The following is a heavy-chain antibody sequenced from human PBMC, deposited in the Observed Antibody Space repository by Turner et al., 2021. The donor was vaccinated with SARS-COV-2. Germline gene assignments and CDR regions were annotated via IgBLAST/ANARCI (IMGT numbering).Heavy chain of an antibody. CDR2: INPNSGGT. CDR3: ARSRYTYGSYYYYGMDV. D-gene: IGHD5-18*01. CDR1: GYTFTGYY. Sequence: QVQLVQSGAEVKKPGASVKVSCKASGYTFTGYYMHWVRQAPGQGLEWMGWINPNSGGTNYAQKFRGRVTMTWDTSISTAYMELSRLRSDDTAVYYCARSRYTYGSYYYYGMDVWGQGTTVTVSS. V-gene: IGHV1-2*02. J-gene: IGHJ6*02.